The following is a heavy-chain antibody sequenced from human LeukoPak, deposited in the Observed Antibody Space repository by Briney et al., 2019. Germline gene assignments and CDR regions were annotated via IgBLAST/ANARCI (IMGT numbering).Heavy chain of an antibody. CDR2: ISWDGGST. CDR1: GLTFGDYT. CDR3: TRDPEALDF. V-gene: IGHV3-43*01. Sequence: PGGSLRLSCTASGLTFGDYTMHWVRQAPGKGLEWVSLISWDGGSTYYADSVKGRFTISRDNSKNSLYLQMSSLRVEDTAVYYCTRDPEALDFWGHGTLVIVSS. J-gene: IGHJ4*01.